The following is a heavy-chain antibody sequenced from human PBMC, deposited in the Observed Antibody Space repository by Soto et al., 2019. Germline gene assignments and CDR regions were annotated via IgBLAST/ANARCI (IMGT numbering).Heavy chain of an antibody. CDR2: ISAYNGNT. Sequence: QVQLVQSGAEVKKPGASVKVSCKASGYTFTSYGISWVRQAPGQGLEWMGWISAYNGNTNYAQKLQGRVTMTTDTATSTAYMERRSLRSDDTAVYYCARATLSSSWYSGYYYGMDVWGQGTTVTVSS. D-gene: IGHD6-13*01. CDR1: GYTFTSYG. J-gene: IGHJ6*02. CDR3: ARATLSSSWYSGYYYGMDV. V-gene: IGHV1-18*01.